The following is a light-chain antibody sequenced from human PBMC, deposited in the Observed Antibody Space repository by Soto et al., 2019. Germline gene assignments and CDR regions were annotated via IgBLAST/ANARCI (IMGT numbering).Light chain of an antibody. J-gene: IGKJ4*01. CDR2: VAS. CDR3: QQYGLSRI. Sequence: LPPGERATLSCMASQDVSGGYLAWYQHSPGQGPRLLIYVASTRATGIPDRFSVSGSGTDFTLTISRLEPEDFAVYYCQQYGLSRIFGGGTKVDLK. CDR1: QDVSGGY. V-gene: IGKV3-20*01.